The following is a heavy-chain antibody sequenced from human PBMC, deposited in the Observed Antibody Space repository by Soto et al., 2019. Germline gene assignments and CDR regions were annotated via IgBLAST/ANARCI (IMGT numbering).Heavy chain of an antibody. D-gene: IGHD5-12*01. CDR3: ARAIRGYEYYFDY. CDR1: CGTISSGGYS. J-gene: IGHJ4*02. Sequence: SEPLSLRWAVSCGTISSGGYSWSWIRKTPGKGLEWIGYIYHSGSTYYNPSLKSRVTISVDRSKNQFSLKLSSVTAADTAVYYCARAIRGYEYYFDYWGQGTPVPVSP. V-gene: IGHV4-30-2*01. CDR2: IYHSGST.